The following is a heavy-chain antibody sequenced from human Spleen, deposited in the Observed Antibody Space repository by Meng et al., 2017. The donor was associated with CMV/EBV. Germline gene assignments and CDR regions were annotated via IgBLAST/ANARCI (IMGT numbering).Heavy chain of an antibody. V-gene: IGHV3-23*01. J-gene: IGHJ4*02. D-gene: IGHD2-2*01. CDR2: ISGSGGSI. CDR1: GFMFDRYA. Sequence: GESLKISCGASGFMFDRYAMSWVRQAPGKGLEWVSSISGSGGSIEYAGSVKGRFTISRDNSKNTLFLQMNSLRVDDTALYYCARDVGYCGRTNCWGQGTLVTVSS. CDR3: ARDVGYCGRTNC.